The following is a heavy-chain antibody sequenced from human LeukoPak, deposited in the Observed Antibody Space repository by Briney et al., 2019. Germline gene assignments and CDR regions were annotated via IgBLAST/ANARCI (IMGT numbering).Heavy chain of an antibody. D-gene: IGHD3-3*01. CDR1: GFSFSSYS. V-gene: IGHV3-21*01. CDR3: ARGGTFGVDRNDY. Sequence: GGSLRLSCAASGFSFSSYSMTWVRQAPGKGLEWVSSIPAKRSYLYYADSVEGRFTISRDNAKNSVYLEMSSLTDEDTAVYYCARGGTFGVDRNDYWGQGTLVTVSS. J-gene: IGHJ4*02. CDR2: IPAKRSYL.